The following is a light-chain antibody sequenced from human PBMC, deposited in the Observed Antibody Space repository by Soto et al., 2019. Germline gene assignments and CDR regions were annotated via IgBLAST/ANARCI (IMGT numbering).Light chain of an antibody. V-gene: IGKV1-6*01. J-gene: IGKJ1*01. CDR1: QGIRND. Sequence: AIQMTQSPSSLSASVGDRVTITCLASQGIRNDLGWYQQKPGKAPKLLIYAASSLQSGVPSRFSGSGSGTDFTLTIRSMQPEDFATYYCLEDYNYPWTFGQGTKVDIK. CDR2: AAS. CDR3: LEDYNYPWT.